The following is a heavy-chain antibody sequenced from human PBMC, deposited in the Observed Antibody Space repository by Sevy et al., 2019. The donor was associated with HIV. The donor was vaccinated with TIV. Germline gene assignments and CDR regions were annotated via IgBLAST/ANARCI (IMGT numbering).Heavy chain of an antibody. CDR2: IRYDGTTK. D-gene: IGHD4-17*01. Sequence: GGSLRLSCAASGFTFSSSGMHWVRQAAGKGLKWVTFIRYDGTTKYHADSVKGRFTSSRDNSKSTLYLQMNSLRDEDTGVYFCAKLGSTTLTTSDAFDIWGQGTLVTVSS. J-gene: IGHJ3*02. V-gene: IGHV3-30*02. CDR3: AKLGSTTLTTSDAFDI. CDR1: GFTFSSSG.